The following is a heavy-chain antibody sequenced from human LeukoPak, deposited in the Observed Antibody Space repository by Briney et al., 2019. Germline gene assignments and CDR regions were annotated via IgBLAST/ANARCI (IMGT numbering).Heavy chain of an antibody. CDR3: ARIVVPAAIHDAFDI. Sequence: GESLKISCKGSGYSFTSYWIGWVRQMPGKGLEWMGIIYPGDSDTRYSPFFQRQVTISADKSISTAYLQWSRLKGSDTAMYYCARIVVPAAIHDAFDIWGQGTMVTVSS. CDR1: GYSFTSYW. CDR2: IYPGDSDT. V-gene: IGHV5-51*01. J-gene: IGHJ3*02. D-gene: IGHD2-2*02.